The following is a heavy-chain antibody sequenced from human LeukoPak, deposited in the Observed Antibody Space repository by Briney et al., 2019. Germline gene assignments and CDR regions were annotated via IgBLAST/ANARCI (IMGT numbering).Heavy chain of an antibody. D-gene: IGHD2/OR15-2a*01. V-gene: IGHV3-33*01. CDR3: ARGRAGAARSTNFDY. CDR1: GFTFSSYG. Sequence: GGSLRLSCAASGFTFSSYGMHWARQAPGKGLEWVAVIWYDGSNKYYADSVKGRSTISRDNSKNTLYLQMNSLRAEDTAVYYCARGRAGAARSTNFDYWGQGTLVTVSS. CDR2: IWYDGSNK. J-gene: IGHJ4*02.